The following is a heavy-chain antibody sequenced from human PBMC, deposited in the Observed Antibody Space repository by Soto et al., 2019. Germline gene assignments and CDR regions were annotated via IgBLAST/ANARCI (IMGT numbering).Heavy chain of an antibody. CDR2: INGGNGNT. CDR3: ARGPNWNDDPNWFDP. J-gene: IGHJ5*02. CDR1: GYTFTTYA. V-gene: IGHV1-3*01. Sequence: QVQLVQSGAEVKKPGASVKVSCKASGYTFTTYAVHWVRQAPGQRLEWMGWINGGNGNTKYSQKFQGRIAITRDTSASIAYLELSSPSSEDTAVYYCARGPNWNDDPNWFDPLGQGTLVTVSS. D-gene: IGHD1-1*01.